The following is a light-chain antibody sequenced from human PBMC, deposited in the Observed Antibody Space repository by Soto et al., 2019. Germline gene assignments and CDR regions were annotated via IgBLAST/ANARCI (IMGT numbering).Light chain of an antibody. CDR1: QSIISY. CDR3: QQYSTGPPCA. CDR2: AAS. Sequence: DITMNSSSFTLTLSIGARASXSCRASQSIISYLAWYQQEPNKTPMLLIYAASTLETRTPSKFRCGRSGTEFNLTISSIGPDDFAVYHCQQYSTGPPCAFGQGTRLEIK. J-gene: IGKJ5*01. V-gene: IGKV1-5*01.